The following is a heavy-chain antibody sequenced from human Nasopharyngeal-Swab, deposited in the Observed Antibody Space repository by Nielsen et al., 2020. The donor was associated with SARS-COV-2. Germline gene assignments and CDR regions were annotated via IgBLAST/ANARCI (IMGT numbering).Heavy chain of an antibody. CDR1: GYTFTGYS. CDR3: ARVLYSSGGWFDP. Sequence: ASVKVSCKASGYTFTGYSMHWVRQAPGQGLEWMGRINPNSGGTNYAQKFQGRVTMTRDTSISTAYMELSRLRSDDTAVYYCARVLYSSGGWFDPWGQGTLVTVSS. D-gene: IGHD6-19*01. V-gene: IGHV1-2*06. J-gene: IGHJ5*02. CDR2: INPNSGGT.